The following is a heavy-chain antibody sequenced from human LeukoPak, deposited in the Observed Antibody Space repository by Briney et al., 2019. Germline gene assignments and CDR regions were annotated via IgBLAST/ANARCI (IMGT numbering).Heavy chain of an antibody. CDR2: IWYDGSNK. J-gene: IGHJ4*02. CDR1: GFTLSSYG. V-gene: IGHV3-33*01. CDR3: ARDYGDGYNLDY. Sequence: GRSLRLSCAASGFTLSSYGMHWVRQAPGKGLEWVAVIWYDGSNKYYADSVKGRFTISRDNSKNTLYLQMNSLRAEDTAVYYCARDYGDGYNLDYWGQGTLVTVSS. D-gene: IGHD5-24*01.